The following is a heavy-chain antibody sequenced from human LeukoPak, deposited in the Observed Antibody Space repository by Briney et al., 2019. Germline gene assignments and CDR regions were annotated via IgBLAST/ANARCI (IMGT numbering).Heavy chain of an antibody. CDR1: GFTFDVYA. CDR2: ISWNSGSI. CDR3: AKEEPAAMRGHAFDI. D-gene: IGHD2-2*01. J-gene: IGHJ3*02. Sequence: GGSLRLSCAASGFTFDVYAMHWVRQAPGKGLEWVSGISWNSGSIGYADSVKGRFTISRDNAKNSLYLQMNSLRAEDTALYYCAKEEPAAMRGHAFDIWGQGTMVTVSS. V-gene: IGHV3-9*01.